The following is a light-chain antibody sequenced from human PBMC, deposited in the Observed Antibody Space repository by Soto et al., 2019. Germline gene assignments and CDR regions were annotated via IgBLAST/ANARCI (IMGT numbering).Light chain of an antibody. V-gene: IGKV3-20*01. Sequence: EIVSTQSPGTLSLSPGERATLSCRASQSVSSSYLAWYQQKPGQAPRLLIYGASSRATGTPDRFSGSGSGTDFTLTISRLEAEDFAVYYCQQYDRSPTWTFGQGTKADIK. CDR2: GAS. J-gene: IGKJ1*01. CDR3: QQYDRSPTWT. CDR1: QSVSSSY.